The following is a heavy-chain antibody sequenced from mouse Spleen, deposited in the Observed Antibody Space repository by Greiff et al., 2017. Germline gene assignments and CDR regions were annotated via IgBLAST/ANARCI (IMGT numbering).Heavy chain of an antibody. CDR1: GSTFTSYT. D-gene: IGHD2-3*01. CDR3: AREDGYYRYFDV. V-gene: IGHV1-4*01. J-gene: IGHJ1*01. CDR2: INPSSGYT. Sequence: QVQLQQSGAELARPGASVKMSCKASGSTFTSYTMCWLKQRPEQGLEWIGYINPSSGYTKYNQKFKDKATLTADKSSSTAYMQLSSLTSEDSAVYYCAREDGYYRYFDVWGAGTTVTVSS.